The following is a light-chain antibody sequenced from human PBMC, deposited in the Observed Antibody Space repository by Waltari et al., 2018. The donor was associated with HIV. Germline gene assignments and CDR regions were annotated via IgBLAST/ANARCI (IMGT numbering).Light chain of an antibody. CDR2: LNGDGRN. CDR3: QTWGTGFLV. J-gene: IGLJ2*01. V-gene: IGLV4-69*01. Sequence: QLVLTQSPSASASLGPSVKLTCTLSSGHSRYAIAWHQQQPEKGPRFLMRLNGDGRNITGDGIPDRFSGSSSGTERYLTISSLQSDDEADYYCQTWGTGFLVFGGGTKLTVL. CDR1: SGHSRYA.